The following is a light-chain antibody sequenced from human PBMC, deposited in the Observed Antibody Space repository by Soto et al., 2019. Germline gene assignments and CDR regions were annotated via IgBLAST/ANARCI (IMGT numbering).Light chain of an antibody. CDR2: AAS. Sequence: DIQMTQSPSSVSASVGDRVTITCRAIQGISTNLAWYQQKPGKAPKLLIYAASSLQSGVPPRFSGSGSGTDFTLTISSLQPEDFAIYYCLQANRAPLSFGQGTRLEIK. CDR1: QGISTN. J-gene: IGKJ5*01. V-gene: IGKV1-12*01. CDR3: LQANRAPLS.